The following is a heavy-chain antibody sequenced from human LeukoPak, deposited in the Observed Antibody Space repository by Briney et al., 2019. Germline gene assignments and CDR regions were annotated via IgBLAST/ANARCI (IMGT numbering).Heavy chain of an antibody. Sequence: SETLSLTCTVSGGSISSYYWSWIRQPPGKGLEWIGYIYYSGSTNYNPSLKSRVTISVDTSKNQFSLKLNSVTAADTAVYYCARVRGYSYGTFDYWGHGTLVTVSS. D-gene: IGHD5-18*01. J-gene: IGHJ4*01. CDR2: IYYSGST. CDR1: GGSISSYY. CDR3: ARVRGYSYGTFDY. V-gene: IGHV4-59*01.